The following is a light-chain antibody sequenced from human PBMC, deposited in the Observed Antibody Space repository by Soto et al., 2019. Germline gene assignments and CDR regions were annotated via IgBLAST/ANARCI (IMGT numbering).Light chain of an antibody. Sequence: QSALTQPASVSGSPGQSITISCTGTSSDVGSYNLVSWYQQHPGKAPKLMIYEVSKRPSGVSNRFSGSKSGNTASLTISGLQAEDEADYYCCSYSGSSTLKVCGGGTKLTVL. CDR1: SSDVGSYNL. V-gene: IGLV2-23*02. J-gene: IGLJ2*01. CDR2: EVS. CDR3: CSYSGSSTLKV.